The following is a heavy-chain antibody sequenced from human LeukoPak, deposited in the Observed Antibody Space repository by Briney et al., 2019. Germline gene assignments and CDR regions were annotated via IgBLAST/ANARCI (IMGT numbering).Heavy chain of an antibody. J-gene: IGHJ4*02. Sequence: ASVKVSCKASGYTFIACYMHWIRQAPGQGFQWMGWINPNSGGTHYAQKFQGRVTMTRDTSISTVYMELSRVRSDDTAVYYCARGNYVPSSADYWGQGTLVTGSS. V-gene: IGHV1-2*02. CDR2: INPNSGGT. CDR1: GYTFIACY. CDR3: ARGNYVPSSADY. D-gene: IGHD3-16*01.